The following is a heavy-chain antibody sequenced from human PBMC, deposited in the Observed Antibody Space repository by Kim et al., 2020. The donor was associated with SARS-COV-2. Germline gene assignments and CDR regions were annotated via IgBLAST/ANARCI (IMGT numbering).Heavy chain of an antibody. V-gene: IGHV3-53*01. J-gene: IGHJ6*02. CDR3: ARVSIVGATAVYYYYGMDV. D-gene: IGHD1-26*01. Sequence: GRFTISRDNSKNTLYLQMNSLRAEDTAVYYCARVSIVGATAVYYYYGMDVWGQGTTVTVSS.